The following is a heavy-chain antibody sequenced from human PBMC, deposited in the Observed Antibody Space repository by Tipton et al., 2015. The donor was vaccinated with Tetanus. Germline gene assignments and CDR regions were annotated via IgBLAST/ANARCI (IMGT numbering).Heavy chain of an antibody. CDR1: GFTFRNYG. D-gene: IGHD3-22*01. CDR3: TRDDDTSSRYSIFNY. J-gene: IGHJ4*02. CDR2: FWSDGSNK. V-gene: IGHV3-33*08. Sequence: SLRLSCAASGFTFRNYGMHWVRQAPGKGLEWVAVFWSDGSNKYYADSVKGRFTVSRDTSKNTLYLQMNSLRAEDTAVYYCTRDDDTSSRYSIFNYWGQGTPVTVSS.